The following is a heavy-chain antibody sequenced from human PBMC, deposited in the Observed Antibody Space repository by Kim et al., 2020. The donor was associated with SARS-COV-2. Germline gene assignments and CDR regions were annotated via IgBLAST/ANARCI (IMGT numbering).Heavy chain of an antibody. CDR1: GFTFSNYW. Sequence: GGSLRLSCAASGFTFSNYWMSWVRQAPGKGLEWLAKIDEDGRGKYYVESMKGRITISRDNAKNSLYLQTNSLRVEYTAVYFCVRGGCSSLCDPWGQGTL. CDR3: VRGGCSSLCDP. D-gene: IGHD6-19*01. J-gene: IGHJ5*02. V-gene: IGHV3-7*03. CDR2: IDEDGRGK.